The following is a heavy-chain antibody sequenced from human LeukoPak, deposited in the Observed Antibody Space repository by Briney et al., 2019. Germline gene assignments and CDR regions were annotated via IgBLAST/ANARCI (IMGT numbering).Heavy chain of an antibody. Sequence: ASVKVSCKVSGFTLTELSMYWVRQAPGKGLEWMGGFDPEDGETVYQQKLQGRVTMTRDTSTSTVHMELSSLRSEDTAVYYCAREPRIAAAGTDYWGQGTLVTVSS. CDR3: AREPRIAAAGTDY. CDR1: GFTLTELS. CDR2: FDPEDGET. J-gene: IGHJ4*02. D-gene: IGHD6-13*01. V-gene: IGHV1-24*01.